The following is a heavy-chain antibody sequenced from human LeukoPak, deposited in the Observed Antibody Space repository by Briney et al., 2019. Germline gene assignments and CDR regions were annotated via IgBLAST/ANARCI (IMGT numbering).Heavy chain of an antibody. CDR3: AKCVIIVLESYFDY. CDR2: ISWKSGSI. J-gene: IGHJ4*02. CDR1: GFTFDDYA. D-gene: IGHD1-26*01. Sequence: GRSLRLSCAASGFTFDDYAMHWVRHAPGKGLEWVSGISWKSGSIVYADSVKGRFTISRDNAKNSLYLQMNSLRADVTALYCCAKCVIIVLESYFDYWGQGTLLTVSS. V-gene: IGHV3-9*01.